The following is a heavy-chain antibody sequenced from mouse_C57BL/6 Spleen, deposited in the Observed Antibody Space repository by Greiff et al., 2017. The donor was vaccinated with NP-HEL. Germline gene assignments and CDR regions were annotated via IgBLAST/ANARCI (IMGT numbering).Heavy chain of an antibody. CDR2: IDPEDGDT. V-gene: IGHV14-1*01. CDR1: GFNIKDYY. Sequence: EVQLQQSGAELVRPGASVKLSCTASGFNIKDYYMHWVKQRPEQGLEWIGRIDPEDGDTESAPKFQGKATMTADTSSNTAYLQLSSLTSEDTAVYYCTTGTAQATFAYWGQGTLVTVSA. J-gene: IGHJ3*01. D-gene: IGHD3-2*02. CDR3: TTGTAQATFAY.